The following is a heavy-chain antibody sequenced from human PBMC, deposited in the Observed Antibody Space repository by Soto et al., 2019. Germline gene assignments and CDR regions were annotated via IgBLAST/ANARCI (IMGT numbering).Heavy chain of an antibody. D-gene: IGHD3-22*01. CDR1: GFTFSSYS. V-gene: IGHV3-21*01. CDR3: ARDPAPYYYDSSGYWRFGSNYYGMDV. Sequence: EVQLVESGGGLVKPGGSLRLSCAASGFTFSSYSMNWVRQAPGKALEWVSSISSSSSYIYYADSVKGRFTISRDNAKNSLYLQMNSLRAEDTAVYYCARDPAPYYYDSSGYWRFGSNYYGMDVWGQGTTVTVSS. CDR2: ISSSSSYI. J-gene: IGHJ6*02.